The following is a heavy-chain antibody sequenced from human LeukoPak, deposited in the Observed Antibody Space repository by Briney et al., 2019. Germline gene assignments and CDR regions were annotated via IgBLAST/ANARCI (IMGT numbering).Heavy chain of an antibody. D-gene: IGHD4-11*01. CDR2: INWNSGNI. CDR1: GFSFDDYA. Sequence: SGGSLRLSCAASGFSFDDYAMHWVRQAPGKGLEWVSGINWNSGNIGYADSVKGRFTISRDNAKNSLYLQMNSLRAEDMALYYCAKVASNYDFDYWGQGTLVTVSS. CDR3: AKVASNYDFDY. J-gene: IGHJ4*02. V-gene: IGHV3-9*03.